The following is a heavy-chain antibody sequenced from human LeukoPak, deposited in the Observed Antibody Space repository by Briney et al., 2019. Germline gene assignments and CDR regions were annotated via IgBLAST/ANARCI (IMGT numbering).Heavy chain of an antibody. J-gene: IGHJ4*02. CDR1: GFTVSNNY. CDR3: ARGGYSYYGSGTYYGFDY. V-gene: IGHV3-66*01. D-gene: IGHD3-10*01. CDR2: IYSGGST. Sequence: PGGSLRLSCAASGFTVSNNYMSWVRQAPGKGLECVSVIYSGGSTYYADSVKGRFTISRDNSRSTLYLQINSLRAEDTAVYYCARGGYSYYGSGTYYGFDYWGQGTLVTVSS.